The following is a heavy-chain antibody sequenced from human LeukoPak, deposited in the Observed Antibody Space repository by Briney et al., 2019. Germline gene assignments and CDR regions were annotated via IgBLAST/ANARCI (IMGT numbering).Heavy chain of an antibody. CDR2: ISGSGGST. J-gene: IGHJ4*02. Sequence: GGSLRLSCAVSGFTFSSYAMSWVRQAPGKGLEWVSAISGSGGSTYYADSVKGRFTISRDNSKNTLYLQMNSLRAEDTAVYYCAKDGGGSYRPYYFDYWGQGTLVTVSS. CDR1: GFTFSSYA. D-gene: IGHD3-16*02. V-gene: IGHV3-23*01. CDR3: AKDGGGSYRPYYFDY.